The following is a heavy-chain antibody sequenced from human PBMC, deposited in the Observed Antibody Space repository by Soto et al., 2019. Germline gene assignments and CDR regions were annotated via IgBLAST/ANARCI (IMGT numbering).Heavy chain of an antibody. CDR2: IFYSGGT. CDR3: ARDKITGLFDY. D-gene: IGHD2-8*02. J-gene: IGHJ4*02. Sequence: SETLSLTCTVSGGSINSYYWSWVRQSPGKGLEWIGYIFYSGGTSYNSSLKSRVTISVDTSKNQFSLKLTSVTAADTAVYYCARDKITGLFDYRGQGTLLTVSS. CDR1: GGSINSYY. V-gene: IGHV4-59*12.